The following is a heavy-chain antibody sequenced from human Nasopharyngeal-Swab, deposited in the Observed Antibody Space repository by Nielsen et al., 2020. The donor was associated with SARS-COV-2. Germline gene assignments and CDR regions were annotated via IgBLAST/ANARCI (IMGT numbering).Heavy chain of an antibody. Sequence: LRLSCPVSGGSISSGDYYWSWIRQPPGKGLEWIGYIYYSGSTYYNPSLKSRVTISVDTSKNQFSLKLSSVTAADTAVYYCARVPKLPNLNYYYYYMDVWGKGTTVTVSS. D-gene: IGHD1-7*01. V-gene: IGHV4-30-4*08. J-gene: IGHJ6*03. CDR2: IYYSGST. CDR1: GGSISSGDYY. CDR3: ARVPKLPNLNYYYYYMDV.